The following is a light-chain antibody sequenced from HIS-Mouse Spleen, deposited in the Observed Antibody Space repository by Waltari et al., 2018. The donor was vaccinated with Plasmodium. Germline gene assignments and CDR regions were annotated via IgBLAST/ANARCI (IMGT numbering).Light chain of an antibody. CDR2: QDS. Sequence: SYELTQPPSVSVSPGQTASITCSGDKLGDKYACWYQPKPGQSPVLVIYQDSKRPSGIPERFSGSNSGNTATQTISGTQAMDEADYYCQAWDSSTVVFGGGTKLTVL. CDR1: KLGDKY. V-gene: IGLV3-1*01. J-gene: IGLJ2*01. CDR3: QAWDSSTVV.